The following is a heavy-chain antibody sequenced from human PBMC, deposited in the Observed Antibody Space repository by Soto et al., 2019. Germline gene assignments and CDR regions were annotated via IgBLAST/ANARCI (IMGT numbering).Heavy chain of an antibody. V-gene: IGHV3-74*01. CDR2: VNRDGSST. Sequence: EVQLVESGGGLVQPGGSLRLSCAASGFIFSNDWMHWVRQAPGKGLVWVSRVNRDGSSTNYADSVKGRFTISRDNAKNTLYLQMNSLRVEDTAIYFRARGRSGIYASDYWGQGTLVTVSS. D-gene: IGHD1-26*01. CDR1: GFIFSNDW. CDR3: ARGRSGIYASDY. J-gene: IGHJ4*02.